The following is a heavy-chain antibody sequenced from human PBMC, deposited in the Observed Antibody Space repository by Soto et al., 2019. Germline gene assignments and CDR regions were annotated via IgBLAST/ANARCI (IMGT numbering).Heavy chain of an antibody. Sequence: SDTLSLTGSVSGGSISSNIYSWGWIRQPPGKGKKWIWSIYYSGSTYYNLDLKNQVTISVDTYKKQIALKQSSVTAADTAVYYCARESVVLGVISYWGQGTLVTVSS. D-gene: IGHD3-10*01. CDR3: ARESVVLGVISY. CDR2: IYYSGST. J-gene: IGHJ4*02. CDR1: GGSISSNIYS. V-gene: IGHV4-39*06.